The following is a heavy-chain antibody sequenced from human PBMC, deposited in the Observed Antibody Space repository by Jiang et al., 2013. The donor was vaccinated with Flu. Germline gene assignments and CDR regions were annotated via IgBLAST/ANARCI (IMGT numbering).Heavy chain of an antibody. J-gene: IGHJ3*02. CDR1: GYSISSGYY. Sequence: GSGLVKPSETLSLTCAVSGYSISSGYYWGWIRQPPGKGLEWIGSIYHSGSTYYNPSLKSRVTISVDTSKNQFSLKLSSVTAADTAVYYCARDRSGRRVRVFGFRLMSFDIVGPRDKWSPSL. D-gene: IGHD1-26*01. CDR3: ARDRSGRRVRVFGFRLMSFDI. V-gene: IGHV4-38-2*02. CDR2: IYHSGST.